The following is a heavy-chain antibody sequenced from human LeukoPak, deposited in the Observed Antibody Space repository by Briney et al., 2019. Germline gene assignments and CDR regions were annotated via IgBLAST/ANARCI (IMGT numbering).Heavy chain of an antibody. D-gene: IGHD3-22*01. CDR1: GFTFSSYS. J-gene: IGHJ4*02. CDR3: AKRGYDNIGYYPYFDY. V-gene: IGHV3-30*02. Sequence: PGGSLRLSCAASGFTFSSYSMNWVRQAPGKGLEWVAFIRYDGSNKYYADSVKGRFTISRDNSKNTLYLQMNTLRAEDTAVYCCAKRGYDNIGYYPYFDYWGQGTLVTVSS. CDR2: IRYDGSNK.